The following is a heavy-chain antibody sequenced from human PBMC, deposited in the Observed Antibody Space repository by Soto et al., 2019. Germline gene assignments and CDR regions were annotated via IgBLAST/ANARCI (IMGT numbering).Heavy chain of an antibody. V-gene: IGHV1-3*01. Sequence: QVQLVQSGAEVKRPGASVKVSCKASGYTFTNYAMHWVRQAPGQRLEWMGWINGGDGNTQYSQKFQGRLTFTREISASTAYMELSSLRSEDTAVYYCARTLGRTAMIEGDYYYYGMDVWGQGTTVTVSS. J-gene: IGHJ6*02. CDR2: INGGDGNT. D-gene: IGHD5-18*01. CDR1: GYTFTNYA. CDR3: ARTLGRTAMIEGDYYYYGMDV.